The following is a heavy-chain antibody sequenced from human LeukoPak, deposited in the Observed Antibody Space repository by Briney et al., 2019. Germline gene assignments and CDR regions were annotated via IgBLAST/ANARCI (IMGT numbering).Heavy chain of an antibody. D-gene: IGHD1-26*01. CDR3: AKRADSSGSYFPHFDY. CDR2: ISFDGSHK. J-gene: IGHJ4*02. Sequence: GGFLRLSCAASGFTFSSHGMHWVRQAPGKGLEWVAVISFDGSHKYYADSVKGRFTISRDNSKDMVWLQMDSLRAEDTAVYYCAKRADSSGSYFPHFDYWGQGALVTVSS. CDR1: GFTFSSHG. V-gene: IGHV3-30*18.